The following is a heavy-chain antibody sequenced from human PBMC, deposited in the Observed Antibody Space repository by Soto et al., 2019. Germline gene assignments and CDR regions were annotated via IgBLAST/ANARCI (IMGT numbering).Heavy chain of an antibody. Sequence: QVQLQESGPGLVKPSEPLSLTCTVSGGSINNHYWSWIRQPPGKGLEWIGYIYYTGSTNYNPSLKSRVTISVDTSKNQFSLNLTSLTAADTAIYYCARSNWYSEYWGQGTLVTVSS. CDR2: IYYTGST. CDR1: GGSINNHY. V-gene: IGHV4-59*11. J-gene: IGHJ4*02. CDR3: ARSNWYSEY. D-gene: IGHD7-27*01.